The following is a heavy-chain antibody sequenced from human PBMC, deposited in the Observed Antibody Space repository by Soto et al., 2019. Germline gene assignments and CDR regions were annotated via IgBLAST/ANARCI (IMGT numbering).Heavy chain of an antibody. CDR3: ARADYYDSSGYYYGAFDI. CDR1: GFTCISYA. J-gene: IGHJ3*02. CDR2: IRDDGSNK. D-gene: IGHD3-22*01. V-gene: IGHV3-33*08. Sequence: SLRLSCAASGFTCISYAMRWVRQAPGKGLEWVSVIRDDGSNKYYADSVKGRFTISRDNSKNTLYLQMNSLRAEDTAVYYCARADYYDSSGYYYGAFDIWGQGTMVTVSS.